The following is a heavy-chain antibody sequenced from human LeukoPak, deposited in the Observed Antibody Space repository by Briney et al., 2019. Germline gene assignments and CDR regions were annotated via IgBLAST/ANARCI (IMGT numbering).Heavy chain of an antibody. Sequence: GASVKVSCKASGYTFTSYDINWVRQATGQGLEWMGWMNPNSGNTGYAQKFQGRVTMTRNTSISTAYMELSSLRSEDTAVYYCATSNYYYYGSGSYYHLNDYWGQGTLVTVSS. CDR1: GYTFTSYD. D-gene: IGHD3-10*01. J-gene: IGHJ4*02. CDR3: ATSNYYYYGSGSYYHLNDY. CDR2: MNPNSGNT. V-gene: IGHV1-8*01.